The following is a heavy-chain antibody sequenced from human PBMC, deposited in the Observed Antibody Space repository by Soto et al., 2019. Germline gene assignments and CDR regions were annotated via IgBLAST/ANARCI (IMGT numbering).Heavy chain of an antibody. CDR2: ISGGGGST. CDR1: GFKVGNYG. Sequence: EVQLLESGGGLVQPGGSLRLSCAAPGFKVGNYGLKWGRQAPGKGLEWGSGISGGGGSTYYADSVKGRFTISRDPSKNTVFLEMNSLRAEDTAVYYCAKGFIVVVTVLRPDDAFDVWGQGTLVTVSS. D-gene: IGHD2-21*02. J-gene: IGHJ3*01. V-gene: IGHV3-23*01. CDR3: AKGFIVVVTVLRPDDAFDV.